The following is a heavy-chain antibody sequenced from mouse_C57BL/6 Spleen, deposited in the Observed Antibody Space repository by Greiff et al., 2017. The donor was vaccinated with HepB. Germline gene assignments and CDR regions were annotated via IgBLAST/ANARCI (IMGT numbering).Heavy chain of an antibody. V-gene: IGHV1-72*01. CDR2: IDPNSGGT. J-gene: IGHJ4*01. D-gene: IGHD1-1*01. CDR1: GYTFTSYW. Sequence: QVQLQHPGAELVKPGASVKLSCKASGYTFTSYWMQWVKQRPGRGLEWIGRIDPNSGGTKYNEKFKSKATLTVDKPASTAYMQLSSLTSEDSSVYYCAPSVTTVVATEAMDYWGHGTSVTVSS. CDR3: APSVTTVVATEAMDY.